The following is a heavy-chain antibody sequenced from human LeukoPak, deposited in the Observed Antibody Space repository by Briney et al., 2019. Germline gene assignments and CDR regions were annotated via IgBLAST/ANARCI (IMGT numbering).Heavy chain of an antibody. CDR2: INHSGST. CDR1: GGSFSGYY. D-gene: IGHD6-6*01. CDR3: ARGRRSGIAARPNWSHP. J-gene: IGHJ5*02. V-gene: IGHV4-34*01. Sequence: SETLSLTCAVYGGSFSGYYWSWIRQPPGKGLEWIGEINHSGSTNYNPSLKSRVAISVDTSKNQFSLKLSSVTAADTAVYYCARGRRSGIAARPNWSHPWGQGTLVTVSS.